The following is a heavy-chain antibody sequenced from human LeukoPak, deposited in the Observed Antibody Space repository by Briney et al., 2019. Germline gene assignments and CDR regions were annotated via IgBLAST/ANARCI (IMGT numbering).Heavy chain of an antibody. D-gene: IGHD1-14*01. Sequence: PGGSLRLSCAGSGFTFGGYGMHWFRQTPGKGLEWVAVIAYDESRAFYADSVKGRFTISRDNSKNTLSVQMDDLRAEDAAVYYCTRYNNDHFDYWGQGTLVTVSS. J-gene: IGHJ4*02. CDR1: GFTFGGYG. CDR3: TRYNNDHFDY. V-gene: IGHV3-33*01. CDR2: IAYDESRA.